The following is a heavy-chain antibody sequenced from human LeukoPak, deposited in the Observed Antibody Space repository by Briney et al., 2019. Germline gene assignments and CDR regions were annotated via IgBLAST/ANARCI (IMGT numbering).Heavy chain of an antibody. CDR1: GGSMRSYY. Sequence: PSETLSLTCTVSGGSMRSYYWIWIRQHPGKGLEWLGYIDYTGRSKDNPSLKSRVTISVDMSKNQFSLKLRSVTAADSGVYYCARDLGGPAAGTLDYWGQGTLVTVSS. CDR3: ARDLGGPAAGTLDY. CDR2: IDYTGRS. V-gene: IGHV4-59*01. J-gene: IGHJ4*02. D-gene: IGHD6-13*01.